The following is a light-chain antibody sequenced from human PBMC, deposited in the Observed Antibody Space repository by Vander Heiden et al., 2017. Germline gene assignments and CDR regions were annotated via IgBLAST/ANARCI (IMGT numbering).Light chain of an antibody. Sequence: QSVLTQPSSVTGAPGHRGTISCTGSSSNIGTNYDVHWYQQVEGKAPRLLIYGDRNRPSGVPDRFSGSRSGTSASLVITGLQPDDEAYYYCQSYDTRVSGAKVFGGGTKLTVL. J-gene: IGLJ3*02. V-gene: IGLV1-40*01. CDR2: GDR. CDR3: QSYDTRVSGAKV. CDR1: SSNIGTNYD.